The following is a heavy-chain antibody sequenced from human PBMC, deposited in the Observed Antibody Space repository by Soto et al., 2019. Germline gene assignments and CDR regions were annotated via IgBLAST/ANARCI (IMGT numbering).Heavy chain of an antibody. Sequence: QVQLVESGGGVVQPGRSLRLSCAASGFTFSSYGMHWVRQAPGKGLEWVAVIWYDGSNKYYADSVKGRFTISRDNSKNTLYLQMNSLRAEDTAVYYCANDKFQWLVSSGMDVWGQGTTVTVSS. CDR2: IWYDGSNK. CDR1: GFTFSSYG. V-gene: IGHV3-33*06. CDR3: ANDKFQWLVSSGMDV. D-gene: IGHD6-19*01. J-gene: IGHJ6*02.